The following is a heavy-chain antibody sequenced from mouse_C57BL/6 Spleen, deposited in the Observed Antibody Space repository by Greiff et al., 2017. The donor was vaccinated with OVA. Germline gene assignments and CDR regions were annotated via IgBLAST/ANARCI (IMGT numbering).Heavy chain of an antibody. Sequence: QVQLKQSGAELVRPGASVTLSCKASGYTFTDYEMHWVKQTPVHGLEWIGAIDPETGGTDYNQKFKGKAILTADKSSSTAYMELRSLTSEDSAVYYCTRGGVKRAMDDWGQRTSVTVSS. CDR2: IDPETGGT. CDR1: GYTFTDYE. CDR3: TRGGVKRAMDD. J-gene: IGHJ4*01. V-gene: IGHV1-15*01. D-gene: IGHD2-1*01.